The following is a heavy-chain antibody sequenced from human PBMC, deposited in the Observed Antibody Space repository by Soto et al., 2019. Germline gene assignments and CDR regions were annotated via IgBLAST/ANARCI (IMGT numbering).Heavy chain of an antibody. D-gene: IGHD1-26*01. CDR2: ISGSGGST. Sequence: HPGGSLRLSCAASGFTVRIYAVGGFRQAPVKGLEWVSAISGSGGSTYYADSVKGRFTISRDNSKNTLYLQMNSLRAEDTAVYYCARRGSGSYYDYWGQGTLVTVSS. CDR3: ARRGSGSYYDY. CDR1: GFTVRIYA. V-gene: IGHV3-23*01. J-gene: IGHJ4*02.